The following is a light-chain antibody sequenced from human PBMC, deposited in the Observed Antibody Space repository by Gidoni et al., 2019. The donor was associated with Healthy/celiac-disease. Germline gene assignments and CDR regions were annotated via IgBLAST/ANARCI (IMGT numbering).Light chain of an antibody. Sequence: QSALTQPASVSGSPGQSITISCTGTSSDVGGYNYVSWYQQHPGKAPKIMIYDVSNQPSGVSNRFSGSKSGNTASLTISGLQAEDEADYYCSSYTSSSTLYVFGAGTKVTV. CDR1: SSDVGGYNY. V-gene: IGLV2-14*01. J-gene: IGLJ1*01. CDR3: SSYTSSSTLYV. CDR2: DVS.